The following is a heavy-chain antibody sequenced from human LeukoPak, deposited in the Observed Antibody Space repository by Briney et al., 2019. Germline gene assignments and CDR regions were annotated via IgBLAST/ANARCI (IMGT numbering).Heavy chain of an antibody. CDR2: ISWDGGST. CDR1: GFTFDDYT. V-gene: IGHV3-43*01. J-gene: IGHJ4*02. Sequence: GGSLRLSCAASGFTFDDYTMHWVRQAPGKGLEWVSLISWDGGSTYYADSVKGRFTISRDNSKNSLYLQMNSLRTEDTALYYCAKDSSSSREAGGFDYWGQGTLVTVSS. D-gene: IGHD6-6*01. CDR3: AKDSSSSREAGGFDY.